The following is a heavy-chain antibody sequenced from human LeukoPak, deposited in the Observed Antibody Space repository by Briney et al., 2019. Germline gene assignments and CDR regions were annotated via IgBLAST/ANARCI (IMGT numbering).Heavy chain of an antibody. CDR2: INPNSGGT. J-gene: IGHJ4*02. CDR1: GYTFTGYY. V-gene: IGHV1-2*02. CDR3: ARDNNYDILTGYSAYKEGSDY. D-gene: IGHD3-9*01. Sequence: ASVKVSCKASGYTFTGYYMHWVRQAPGQGLEWMGWINPNSGGTNYAQKFQGRVTMTRDTSISTAYMELSRLRSDDTAVYYCARDNNYDILTGYSAYKEGSDYWGQGTLVTVSS.